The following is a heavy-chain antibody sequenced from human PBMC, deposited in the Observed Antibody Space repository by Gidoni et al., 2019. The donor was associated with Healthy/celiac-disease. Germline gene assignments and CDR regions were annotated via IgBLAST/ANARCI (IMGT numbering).Heavy chain of an antibody. J-gene: IGHJ4*02. CDR2: ISYDGSNK. Sequence: QVQLVESGGGVVQPWRSLRLSFAASGFTLRRYAMHWVRQAPGKGLEWVAVISYDGSNKYYADSVKGRFTISRDNSKNTLYLQMNSLRAEDTAVYYCAREGSRGFLEWLFDYWGQGTLVTVSS. D-gene: IGHD3-3*01. CDR3: AREGSRGFLEWLFDY. CDR1: GFTLRRYA. V-gene: IGHV3-30*01.